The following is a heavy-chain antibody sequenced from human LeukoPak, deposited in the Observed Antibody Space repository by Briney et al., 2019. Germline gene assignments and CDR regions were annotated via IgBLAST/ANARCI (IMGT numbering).Heavy chain of an antibody. CDR2: INSDGDSI. D-gene: IGHD6-19*01. J-gene: IGHJ4*02. CDR3: ARAIAVAGTDS. Sequence: GGSLRLSCAASGFTLSSYWMHWVRQAPGKGPLWLARINSDGDSISYADSVKGRFTLSRDNAKNTLSLQMNTLRSEDTAMYYCARAIAVAGTDSWGQGSLVTVSS. V-gene: IGHV3-74*01. CDR1: GFTLSSYW.